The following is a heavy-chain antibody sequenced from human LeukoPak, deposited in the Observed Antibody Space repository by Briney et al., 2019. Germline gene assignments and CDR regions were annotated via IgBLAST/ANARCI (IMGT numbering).Heavy chain of an antibody. D-gene: IGHD6-13*01. J-gene: IGHJ4*02. CDR3: ARQRGHIEQQLVLDFDY. Sequence: SETLSLTCTVSGGSISSSSYYWGWIRQPPGKGLEWIGSIYYSGSTYYNPSLKSRVTISVDTSKNQFSLKLSSVTAADTAVYHCARQRGHIEQQLVLDFDYWGQGTLVTVSS. CDR1: GGSISSSSYY. V-gene: IGHV4-39*01. CDR2: IYYSGST.